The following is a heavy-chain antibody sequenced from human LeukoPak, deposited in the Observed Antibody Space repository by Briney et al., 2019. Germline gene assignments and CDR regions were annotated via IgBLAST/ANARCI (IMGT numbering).Heavy chain of an antibody. CDR2: IQSDAGNK. CDR3: TKGISAEDYRFFF. V-gene: IGHV3-30*02. J-gene: IGHJ4*02. CDR1: GFTFSSYG. D-gene: IGHD3-16*02. Sequence: GESLRLSCTASGFTFSSYGIHWVRQAPGKWLEWVAFIQSDAGNKHYADSVKGRFTISRDNSKNTLYLQMNSLRPEDTAVYYCTKGISAEDYRFFFWGQGALVTVSS.